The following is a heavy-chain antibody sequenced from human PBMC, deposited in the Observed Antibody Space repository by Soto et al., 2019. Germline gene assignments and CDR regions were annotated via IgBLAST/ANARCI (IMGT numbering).Heavy chain of an antibody. J-gene: IGHJ3*02. Sequence: ASVKVSCKASGYTFTNYATHWVRQAPGQRLEWMGWINAGNGNTKYSQKLQGRVTMTTDTSTSTAYMELRSLRSDDTAVYYCARESPLAYYDILTGYGAFDIWGPGTMVTVSS. CDR2: INAGNGNT. CDR1: GYTFTNYA. V-gene: IGHV1-3*01. D-gene: IGHD3-9*01. CDR3: ARESPLAYYDILTGYGAFDI.